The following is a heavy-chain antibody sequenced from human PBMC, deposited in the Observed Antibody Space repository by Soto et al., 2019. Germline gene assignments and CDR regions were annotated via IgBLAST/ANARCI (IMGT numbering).Heavy chain of an antibody. CDR2: IYWDGDK. D-gene: IGHD2-15*01. CDR3: AHKGGRGAGMDV. Sequence: QITLKESGPTLVKPTQTLTVTCTFSGFSLSTSGVGVAWIRQPPGKALEWLALIYWDGDKRYSPFLKSWLTITKDTSENQVVLTLTNMDPVDTGTYYCAHKGGRGAGMDVWGQGTTVTVSS. J-gene: IGHJ6*02. V-gene: IGHV2-5*02. CDR1: GFSLSTSGVG.